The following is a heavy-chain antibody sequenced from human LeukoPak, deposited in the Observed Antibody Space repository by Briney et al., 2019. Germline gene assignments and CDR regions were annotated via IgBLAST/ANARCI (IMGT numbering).Heavy chain of an antibody. CDR2: IYDSGST. V-gene: IGHV4-39*01. D-gene: IGHD2-15*01. CDR1: GGSISSSRNY. CDR3: ARRTGIVVVVAARSYYFDY. Sequence: SETLSLTCTVSGGSISSSRNYWAWIRQPPGKGLEWIGSIYDSGSTYYNASLKSLVTISVGTSKNQFSLKLSSVTAADTAVYYCARRTGIVVVVAARSYYFDYWGQGTLVTVSS. J-gene: IGHJ4*02.